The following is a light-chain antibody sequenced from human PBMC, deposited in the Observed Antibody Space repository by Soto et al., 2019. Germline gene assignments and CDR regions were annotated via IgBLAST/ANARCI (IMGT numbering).Light chain of an antibody. Sequence: QSALTQPASVSGSPGQSITISCTGTSSDVGGYKYVSWYQQHPGKAPKLIIYEVSNRPSGVSNSFSGSKSGNTASLTISGLQAEDEADYYCSSYTSSSTWVFGGGTKLTVL. CDR2: EVS. CDR1: SSDVGGYKY. CDR3: SSYTSSSTWV. J-gene: IGLJ3*02. V-gene: IGLV2-14*01.